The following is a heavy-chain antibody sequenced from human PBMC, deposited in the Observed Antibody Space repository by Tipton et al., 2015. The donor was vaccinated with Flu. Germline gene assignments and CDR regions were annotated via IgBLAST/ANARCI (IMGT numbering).Heavy chain of an antibody. CDR3: ARPGGPAAVIPFSYFDF. V-gene: IGHV1-18*04. J-gene: IGHJ4*02. CDR1: GFPLTSYG. CDR2: ISGYHDDT. D-gene: IGHD2-2*01. Sequence: QSGAEVKKPGASMRFSCKTSGFPLTSYGVSWVRQAPGQGLEWMGWISGYHDDTNYAQKFQGRVTMTTDTSTSTAYMELRSLRSDDTAVYYCARPGGPAAVIPFSYFDFWGQGTLVTVSS.